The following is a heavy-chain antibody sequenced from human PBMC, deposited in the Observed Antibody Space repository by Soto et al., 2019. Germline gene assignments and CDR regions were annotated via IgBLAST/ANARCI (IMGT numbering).Heavy chain of an antibody. CDR3: AVAMVRESLIFEAYGMDV. J-gene: IGHJ6*02. V-gene: IGHV1-69*01. CDR2: IIPNFDTP. D-gene: IGHD3-10*01. CDR1: GGSFNNYA. Sequence: QVHLVQSGAAVKKPGSSVKVSCKTSGGSFNNYAVSWVRQAPGQGLEWMGGIIPNFDTPNYAQKFQDRVTITADESTSTVYMELRLLRYNDTAVYYGAVAMVRESLIFEAYGMDVWGQGTTVIVSS.